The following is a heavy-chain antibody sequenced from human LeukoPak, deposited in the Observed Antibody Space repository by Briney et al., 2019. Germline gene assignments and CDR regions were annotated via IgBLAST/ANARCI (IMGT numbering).Heavy chain of an antibody. V-gene: IGHV3-48*01. Sequence: PGGSLILAFSASGFTFRGDNMNSVRQTPGKGLERVSYISSSSSTRYYADSVKGRFTISRDNAKNSLYLQMNSLRAEDTAVYYCARVLHKRNYDSTTYYGYWGQGTVLTVSS. J-gene: IGHJ4*02. CDR2: ISSSSSTR. D-gene: IGHD3-22*01. CDR1: GFTFRGDN. CDR3: ARVLHKRNYDSTTYYGY.